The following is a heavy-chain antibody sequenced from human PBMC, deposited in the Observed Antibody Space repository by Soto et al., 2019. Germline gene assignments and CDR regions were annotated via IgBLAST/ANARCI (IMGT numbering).Heavy chain of an antibody. CDR3: ARDETYYYGSGPV. CDR2: IKQDGSEK. D-gene: IGHD3-10*01. V-gene: IGHV3-7*01. CDR1: VFTFSTYW. J-gene: IGHJ4*02. Sequence: GGPLRLSCSASVFTFSTYWMNWVRQVPGKGLEWVANIKQDGSEKYYVDSVKGRFTISRDNAKNSLYLQMNSLRAEDTAVYYCARDETYYYGSGPVGGQGTLVTVSS.